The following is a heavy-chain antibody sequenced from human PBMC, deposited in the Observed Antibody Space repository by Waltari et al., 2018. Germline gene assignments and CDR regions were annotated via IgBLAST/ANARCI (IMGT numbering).Heavy chain of an antibody. CDR1: GYSISSGYY. J-gene: IGHJ4*02. D-gene: IGHD2-8*02. CDR3: ARADCTGGVCYFDY. V-gene: IGHV4-38-2*01. CDR2: IYHSGST. Sequence: QVQLQESGPGLVKPSETLSLTCAVSGYSISSGYYWGWIRPPPGKGLEWIGCIYHSGSTYYNPSLKSRVTISVDTSKNQFSLKLSSVTAADTAVYYCARADCTGGVCYFDYWGQGTLVTVSS.